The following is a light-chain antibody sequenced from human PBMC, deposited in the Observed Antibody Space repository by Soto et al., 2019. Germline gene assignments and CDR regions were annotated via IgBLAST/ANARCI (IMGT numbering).Light chain of an antibody. CDR1: SSDVGGYNL. CDR3: CSLTTSHTYV. Sequence: QSALTQPASVSGSPGQSITISCTGTSSDVGGYNLVSWYQHHPGKAPKLIIYEGSKRPSGVSNRFSGSKSGNTASLTISGLQAEDEADYYCCSLTTSHTYVFGSGTKLTVL. V-gene: IGLV2-14*02. J-gene: IGLJ1*01. CDR2: EGS.